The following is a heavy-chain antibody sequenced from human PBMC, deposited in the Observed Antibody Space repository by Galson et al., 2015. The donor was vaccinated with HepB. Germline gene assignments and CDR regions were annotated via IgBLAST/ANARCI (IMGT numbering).Heavy chain of an antibody. CDR3: ARGGGSSWRRTVYYYYGMDV. V-gene: IGHV1-8*01. Sequence: SVKVSCKASGYTFTNHDINWVRQATGQGLEWMGWMNPDSGNTGYAQKFQGRVTMTRNTSIRTAYMELSSLRSEDTAVYYCARGGGSSWRRTVYYYYGMDVWGQGTTVTVSS. CDR2: MNPDSGNT. CDR1: GYTFTNHD. J-gene: IGHJ6*02. D-gene: IGHD6-13*01.